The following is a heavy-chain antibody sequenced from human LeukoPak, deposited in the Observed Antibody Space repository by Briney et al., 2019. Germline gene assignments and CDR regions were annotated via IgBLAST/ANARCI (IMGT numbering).Heavy chain of an antibody. J-gene: IGHJ3*02. Sequence: SETLSLTCTVSGGSISSHYWSWTRQPPGKGLEWIGYIYYSGSTNYNPSLKSRVTISVDTSKNQFSLKLSSVTAADTAVYYCARAGQLVWGVGAFDIWGQGTMVTVSS. D-gene: IGHD6-6*01. CDR1: GGSISSHY. CDR3: ARAGQLVWGVGAFDI. CDR2: IYYSGST. V-gene: IGHV4-59*11.